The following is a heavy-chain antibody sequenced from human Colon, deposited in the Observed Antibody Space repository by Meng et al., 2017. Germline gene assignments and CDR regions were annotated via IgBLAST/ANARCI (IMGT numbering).Heavy chain of an antibody. CDR3: ARVEVGITSGDY. CDR2: MNPNSGNT. V-gene: IGHV1-8*01. D-gene: IGHD1-26*01. Sequence: QAQLVQSGAEVKKPGASVKVSCKSSENTFTSYDINWVRQATGQGLEWMGWMNPNSGNTGYAQKFQGRVTMTRNTAISTAYMELSRLRSEDTAVYYCARVEVGITSGDYWGQGTLVTVSS. J-gene: IGHJ4*02. CDR1: ENTFTSYD.